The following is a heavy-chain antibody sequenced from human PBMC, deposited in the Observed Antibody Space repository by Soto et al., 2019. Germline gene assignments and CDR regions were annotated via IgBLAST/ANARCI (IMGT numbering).Heavy chain of an antibody. CDR1: GYRFSTYW. V-gene: IGHV5-51*01. J-gene: IGHJ4*02. D-gene: IGHD1-26*01. CDR2: IYPGDSDT. CDR3: ARLGGIVDTGTWIQ. Sequence: GESLKISGKASGYRFSTYWIGWVRQRPGKGPEWMAIIYPGDSDTRENPSFQGQVTISADKSSNTVHLQWRSLKASDTAIYYCARLGGIVDTGTWIQWGQGTPVTVSS.